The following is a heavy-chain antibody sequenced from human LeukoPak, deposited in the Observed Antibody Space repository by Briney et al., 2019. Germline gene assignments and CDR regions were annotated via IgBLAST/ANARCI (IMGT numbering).Heavy chain of an antibody. Sequence: ASVKVSCKASGYTFTSYGISWVRQAPGQGLEWMGWMNPNSGNTGYAQKFQGRVTITRNTSISTAYMELSSLRSEDTAVYYCARGQGSSSWYNYYYYYMDVWGKGTTVTVSS. D-gene: IGHD6-13*01. CDR2: MNPNSGNT. V-gene: IGHV1-8*03. J-gene: IGHJ6*03. CDR3: ARGQGSSSWYNYYYYYMDV. CDR1: GYTFTSYG.